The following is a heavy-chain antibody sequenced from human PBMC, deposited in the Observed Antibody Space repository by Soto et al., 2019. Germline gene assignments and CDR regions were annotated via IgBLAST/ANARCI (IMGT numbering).Heavy chain of an antibody. Sequence: GGSLRLSGAASGFTCSDYYMSWIRQAPGKGLEWVSYISSSGSIIYYADSVKGRFTISRDNARNSLYLQLNSLRAEDTAVYYCARDQGYYDSSGYFDYWGQGTLVTVSS. D-gene: IGHD3-22*01. J-gene: IGHJ4*02. CDR3: ARDQGYYDSSGYFDY. V-gene: IGHV3-11*01. CDR1: GFTCSDYY. CDR2: ISSSGSII.